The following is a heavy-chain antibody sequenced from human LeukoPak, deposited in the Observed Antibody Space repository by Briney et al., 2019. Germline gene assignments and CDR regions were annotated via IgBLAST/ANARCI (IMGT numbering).Heavy chain of an antibody. J-gene: IGHJ3*02. D-gene: IGHD6-13*01. Sequence: GESLKISCTGSGYSFTSYWIGWVRQMPGKGLEWIGIIYPGDSDTRYSPSFQGQVTISAAKSISTAYLQWSSLKASDTAMYYCARYGRSSSWYALGAFDIWGQGTMVTVSS. CDR1: GYSFTSYW. CDR3: ARYGRSSSWYALGAFDI. V-gene: IGHV5-51*01. CDR2: IYPGDSDT.